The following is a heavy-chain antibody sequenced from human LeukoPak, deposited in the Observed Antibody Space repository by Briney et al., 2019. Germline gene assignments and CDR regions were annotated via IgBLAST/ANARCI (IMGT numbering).Heavy chain of an antibody. J-gene: IGHJ6*03. Sequence: TSETLSLTCTVSGGAISGYFWSWIRQPPGKGPEWIGYIYSTGTTNYSPSLSSRVTISVDTSKNQLSLNLRFVTATDTAVYHCARHNPPPTGFCSGTSCFMSGSQYFYMDVWGKGTSVTVS. V-gene: IGHV4-4*09. CDR2: IYSTGTT. D-gene: IGHD2-2*01. CDR1: GGAISGYF. CDR3: ARHNPPPTGFCSGTSCFMSGSQYFYMDV.